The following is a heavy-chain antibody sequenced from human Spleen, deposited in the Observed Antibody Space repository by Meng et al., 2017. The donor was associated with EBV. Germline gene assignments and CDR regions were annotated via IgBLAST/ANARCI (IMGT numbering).Heavy chain of an antibody. CDR3: ARAPNDGYHPLGY. CDR2: IYPSGST. J-gene: IGHJ4*02. Sequence: QVRLREPGPGLVMPSGTLSLPCAVSGGSISSSNWWSWVRQPPGKGLEWIGEIYPSGSTNYNPSLKSRVTISVDKSKNQFSLRLNSVTAADTAVYYCARAPNDGYHPLGYWGQGTLVTVSS. V-gene: IGHV4-4*02. D-gene: IGHD5-24*01. CDR1: GGSISSSNW.